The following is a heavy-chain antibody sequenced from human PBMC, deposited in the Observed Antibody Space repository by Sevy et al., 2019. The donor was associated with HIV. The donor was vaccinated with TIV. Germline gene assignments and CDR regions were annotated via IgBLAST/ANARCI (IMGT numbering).Heavy chain of an antibody. J-gene: IGHJ5*02. CDR1: GFTFSSYD. CDR3: TRNGGAFDNGFDP. CDR2: ISSSGSSI. D-gene: IGHD2-8*01. Sequence: GGSLRLSCTASGFTFSSYDMNWVRQAPGKGLEWVSKISSSGSSIYYADSVKGRFTISRDNAKNSLNLQMNSLRAEDMAVYYCTRNGGAFDNGFDPWGQGTLVTVS. V-gene: IGHV3-48*03.